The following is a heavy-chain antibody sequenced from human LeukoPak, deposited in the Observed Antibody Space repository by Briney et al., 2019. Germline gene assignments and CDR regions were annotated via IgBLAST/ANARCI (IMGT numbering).Heavy chain of an antibody. V-gene: IGHV4-34*01. Sequence: SETLSLTCAVYGGSFSGYYRSWIRQPPGKGLEWIGEINHSGSTNYNPSLKSRVTISVDTSKNQFSLKLSSVTAADTAVYYCARRSSRRYYDILTGPNWFDPWGQGTLVTVSS. J-gene: IGHJ5*02. D-gene: IGHD3-9*01. CDR1: GGSFSGYY. CDR2: INHSGST. CDR3: ARRSSRRYYDILTGPNWFDP.